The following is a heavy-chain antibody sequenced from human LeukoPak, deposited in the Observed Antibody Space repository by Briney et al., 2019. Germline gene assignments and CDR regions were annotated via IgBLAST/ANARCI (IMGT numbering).Heavy chain of an antibody. D-gene: IGHD1-26*01. CDR3: ARALSWSDGPYYFDY. J-gene: IGHJ4*02. CDR1: GYTFTSYD. V-gene: IGHV1-8*01. CDR2: MNPNSGNT. Sequence: ASVKVSCKASGYTFTSYDINWARQATGQGLEWMGWMNPNSGNTGYAQKFQGRVTMTRNTSISTAYMELSSLRSEDTAVYYCARALSWSDGPYYFDYWGQGTLVTVSS.